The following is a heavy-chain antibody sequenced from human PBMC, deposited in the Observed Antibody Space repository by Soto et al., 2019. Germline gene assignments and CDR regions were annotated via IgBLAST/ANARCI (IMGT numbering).Heavy chain of an antibody. CDR2: IYDSGST. J-gene: IGHJ6*02. V-gene: IGHV4-59*01. CDR3: ARGTKYYYQGMDV. Sequence: QVQLQESGPGLVKPSETLSLTCTVSGDSINNYYWTWIRQPPGKGLEWIGYIYDSGSTSYNPSLKSRLTISVDTSKHQFSLRLKSVTAADTAVYYCARGTKYYYQGMDVWGQGTTVTVSS. CDR1: GDSINNYY.